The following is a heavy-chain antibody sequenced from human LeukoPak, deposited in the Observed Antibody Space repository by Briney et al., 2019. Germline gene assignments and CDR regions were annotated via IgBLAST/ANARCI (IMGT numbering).Heavy chain of an antibody. CDR2: IGRYGVTT. CDR3: ARDTAYYGSGSYH. CDR1: GFTLSTYE. J-gene: IGHJ4*02. D-gene: IGHD3-10*01. Sequence: GGSLRLSCAASGFTLSTYEMNWVRQAPGKGLEWVAYIGRYGVTTYYADSVKGRFTISRDNAKNSLYLQMNSLRAEDTAVYYCARDTAYYGSGSYHWGQGTLVTVSS. V-gene: IGHV3-48*03.